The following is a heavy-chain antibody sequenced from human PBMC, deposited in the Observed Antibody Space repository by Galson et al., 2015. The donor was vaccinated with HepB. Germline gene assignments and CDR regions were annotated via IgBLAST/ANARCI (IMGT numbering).Heavy chain of an antibody. CDR3: ARACYYGSGSPLYGMDV. J-gene: IGHJ6*02. D-gene: IGHD3-10*01. V-gene: IGHV3-33*01. CDR1: GFTFSTYG. CDR2: TWYDGSNK. Sequence: SLRLSCAASGFTFSTYGMHWVRQAPGKGLEWVAVTWYDGSNKYYGDSVKGRFTISRDNSKNTLYLQMNSLRAEDTAVYYCARACYYGSGSPLYGMDVWCPGTTVTVSS.